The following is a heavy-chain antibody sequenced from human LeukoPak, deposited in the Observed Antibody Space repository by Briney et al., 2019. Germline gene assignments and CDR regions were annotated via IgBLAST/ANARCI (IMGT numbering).Heavy chain of an antibody. Sequence: PSETLSLTCAVYGGSFSGYYWSWIRQPPGRGLEWIGSIYDSGSTYYNPSLKSRVTISVDTSKNQFSLKLNSVTAADTAVYYCARHYGPWGQGTLVTVSS. D-gene: IGHD3-16*01. V-gene: IGHV4-34*01. CDR1: GGSFSGYY. J-gene: IGHJ5*02. CDR3: ARHYGP. CDR2: IYDSGST.